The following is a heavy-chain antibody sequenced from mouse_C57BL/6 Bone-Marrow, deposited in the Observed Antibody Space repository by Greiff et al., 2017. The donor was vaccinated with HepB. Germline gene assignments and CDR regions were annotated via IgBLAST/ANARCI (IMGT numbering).Heavy chain of an antibody. D-gene: IGHD1-1*01. J-gene: IGHJ4*01. Sequence: DVQLVESGGGLVKPGGSLKLSCAASGFTFSSYAMSWVRQTPEKRLEWVATISDGGSYTYYPDNVKGRFTISRDNAKNNLYLQMSHLKSEDTAMYYCARAYGDYAMDDWGQGTSVTVSS. V-gene: IGHV5-4*01. CDR2: ISDGGSYT. CDR1: GFTFSSYA. CDR3: ARAYGDYAMDD.